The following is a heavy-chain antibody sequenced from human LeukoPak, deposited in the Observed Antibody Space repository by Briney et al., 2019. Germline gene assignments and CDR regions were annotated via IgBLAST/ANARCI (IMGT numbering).Heavy chain of an antibody. CDR1: GFTFSSYW. J-gene: IGHJ4*02. CDR2: IKQDGSQN. V-gene: IGHV3-7*01. D-gene: IGHD6-13*01. CDR3: ARHYSGSWYSNYFDY. Sequence: GGSLRLTCTASGFTFSSYWMSWVRQAPGKGLEWVANIKQDGSQNYYVDSVWGRFTISRDNAKNSLYLQMNSLRAEDTAVYYCARHYSGSWYSNYFDYWGQGTLVTVSS.